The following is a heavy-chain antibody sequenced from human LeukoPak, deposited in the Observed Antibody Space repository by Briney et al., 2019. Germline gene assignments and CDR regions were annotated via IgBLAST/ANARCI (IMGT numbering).Heavy chain of an antibody. CDR1: GYTFTSYG. D-gene: IGHD5-18*01. J-gene: IGHJ4*02. CDR3: ARGASYGFSMGY. CDR2: ISAYSGDT. Sequence: ASVKVSCKASGYTFTSYGINWVRQAPGQGLEWMGWISAYSGDTNYAQKLQDRVTMTTDTSTTTAYMELKNLRSDDTAVYYCARGASYGFSMGYWGQGTLATVSS. V-gene: IGHV1-18*01.